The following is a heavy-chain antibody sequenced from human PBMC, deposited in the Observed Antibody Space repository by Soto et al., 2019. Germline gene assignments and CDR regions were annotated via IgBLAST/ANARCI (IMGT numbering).Heavy chain of an antibody. D-gene: IGHD2-2*01. J-gene: IGHJ3*02. CDR2: VNPNSGNT. CDR1: GYTFTSYD. CDR3: ARVGDIVVVPAATPHDSDDAFDI. V-gene: IGHV1-8*01. Sequence: ASVKVSCKASGYTFTSYDINWVRQATGQGLEWMGWVNPNSGNTGYAQKFQGRVTMTRNTSISTAYMELSSLRSEDTAVYYCARVGDIVVVPAATPHDSDDAFDIWGQGTMVTVSS.